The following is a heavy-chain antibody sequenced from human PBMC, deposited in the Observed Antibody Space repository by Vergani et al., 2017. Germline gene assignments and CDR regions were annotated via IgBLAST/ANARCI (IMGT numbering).Heavy chain of an antibody. CDR3: ARQCSSTSCFGAFDI. CDR1: GFTFSSYG. Sequence: QVQLVESGGGVVQPGRSLRLSCAASGFTFSSYGMHWVRQAPGKGLEWVAVIWYDGSNKYYADSVKGRFTISRDNSKNTLYLQMNSLRAEDTAVYYCARQCSSTSCFGAFDIGGQGTMVTVS. D-gene: IGHD2-2*01. CDR2: IWYDGSNK. V-gene: IGHV3-33*01. J-gene: IGHJ3*02.